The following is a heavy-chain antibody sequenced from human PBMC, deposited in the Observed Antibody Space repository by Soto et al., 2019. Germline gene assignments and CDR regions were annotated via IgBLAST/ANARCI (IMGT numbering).Heavy chain of an antibody. J-gene: IGHJ4*02. CDR2: IYYNGNT. D-gene: IGHD7-27*01. CDR1: GGSISNHY. Sequence: QVQLPESGPGLVKPSETLSLTCSVSGGSISNHYWCWVRQPPGKGLEWIGYIYYNGNTNYDPSLKRRVTMSVDTSRNQISLELTTVTAAVTAVYYCTRANWYSEYWGQGTLVTVSS. CDR3: TRANWYSEY. V-gene: IGHV4-59*11.